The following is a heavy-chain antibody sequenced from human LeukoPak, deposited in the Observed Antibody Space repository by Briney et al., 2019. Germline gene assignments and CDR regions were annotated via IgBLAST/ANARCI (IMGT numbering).Heavy chain of an antibody. V-gene: IGHV3-53*01. D-gene: IGHD3/OR15-3a*01. CDR3: ARSLDYAYYYGMDV. Sequence: GGSLRLSCAASGFTVSSNYMSWVRQAPGKGLEWVSVIYSGGSTYYADSVKGRFTISRDNSKNTLFLQMNSLRAEDTAVYYCARSLDYAYYYGMDVWGQGTTVTVSS. J-gene: IGHJ6*02. CDR1: GFTVSSNY. CDR2: IYSGGST.